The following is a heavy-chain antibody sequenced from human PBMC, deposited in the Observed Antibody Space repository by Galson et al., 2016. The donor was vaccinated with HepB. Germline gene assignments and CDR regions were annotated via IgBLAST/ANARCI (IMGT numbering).Heavy chain of an antibody. Sequence: SVKVSCKASGNTFRNFGISWVRQAPGQGLEWMGWISTYNDNTKYAQSLQGRLTMTTDTPTRTAYLELRSLSSDDTAVYYCARDRDAYTYAYGYWGQGTLVTVSS. CDR2: ISTYNDNT. CDR1: GNTFRNFG. D-gene: IGHD5-18*01. CDR3: ARDRDAYTYAYGY. V-gene: IGHV1-18*01. J-gene: IGHJ4*02.